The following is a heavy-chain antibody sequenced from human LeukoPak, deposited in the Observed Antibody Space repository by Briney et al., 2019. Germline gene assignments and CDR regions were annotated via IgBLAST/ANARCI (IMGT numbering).Heavy chain of an antibody. Sequence: ASVKVSCKASGYTFTGYYMHWVRQAPGQGLEWMGWINPNSGGTNYAQKFQGRVTMTRDTSISTAYMELSRLRSDDTAVYYCARDRSSGVWGEDYWGQGTLVTVSS. J-gene: IGHJ4*02. V-gene: IGHV1-2*02. CDR2: INPNSGGT. D-gene: IGHD7-27*01. CDR3: ARDRSSGVWGEDY. CDR1: GYTFTGYY.